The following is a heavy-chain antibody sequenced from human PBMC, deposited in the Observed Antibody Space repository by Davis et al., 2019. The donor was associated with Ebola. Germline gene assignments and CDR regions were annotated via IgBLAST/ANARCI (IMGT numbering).Heavy chain of an antibody. CDR2: INHSGST. D-gene: IGHD6-13*01. Sequence: MPSETLSLTCAVYGGSFSGYYWSWIRQPPGKGLEWIGEINHSGSTNYNPSLKSRVPISVDTSKNQFSLKLSSVTAADTAVYYCARGGDSSSWYYYYGMDVWGQGTTVTVSS. CDR1: GGSFSGYY. V-gene: IGHV4-34*01. CDR3: ARGGDSSSWYYYYGMDV. J-gene: IGHJ6*02.